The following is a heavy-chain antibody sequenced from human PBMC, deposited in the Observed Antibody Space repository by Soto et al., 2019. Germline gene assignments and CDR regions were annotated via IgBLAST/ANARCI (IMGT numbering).Heavy chain of an antibody. V-gene: IGHV4-39*01. J-gene: IGHJ6*03. CDR3: ARQAYYDFWSGYYYYMDV. Sequence: SETLSLTCTVSGGSISSSSYYWGWIRQPPGKGQEWIGSIYYSGSTYYNPSLKSRVTISVDTSKNQFSLKLSSVTAADTAVYYCARQAYYDFWSGYYYYMDVWGKGTTVTVSS. CDR1: GGSISSSSYY. CDR2: IYYSGST. D-gene: IGHD3-3*01.